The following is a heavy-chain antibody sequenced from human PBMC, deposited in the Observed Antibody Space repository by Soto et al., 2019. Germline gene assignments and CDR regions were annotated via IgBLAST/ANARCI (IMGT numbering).Heavy chain of an antibody. CDR2: IYHSGST. Sequence: SETLSLTCAVSCGSVSSGGYSWSWIRQPPGKGLEWIGYIYHSGSTYYNPSLKSRVTISVDTSKNQFSLKLSSVTAADTAVYYCARGLADYDILTGYYGLDGMDVWGQGTTVTVSS. CDR3: ARGLADYDILTGYYGLDGMDV. CDR1: CGSVSSGGYS. J-gene: IGHJ6*02. D-gene: IGHD3-9*01. V-gene: IGHV4-30-2*01.